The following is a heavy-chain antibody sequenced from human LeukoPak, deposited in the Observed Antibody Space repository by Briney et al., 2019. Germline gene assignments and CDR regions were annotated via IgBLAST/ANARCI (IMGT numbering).Heavy chain of an antibody. CDR3: ARGDDYYDSSGYLFRFDY. D-gene: IGHD3-22*01. V-gene: IGHV4-59*01. CDR2: IYYSGST. J-gene: IGHJ4*02. CDR1: GGSISSYY. Sequence: SETLSLTCTVSGGSISSYYWSWIRQPPGKGLEWIGYIYYSGSTNYNPSLKSRVTISVDTSKNQFSLKLSPVTAADTAVYYCARGDDYYDSSGYLFRFDYWGQGTLVTVSS.